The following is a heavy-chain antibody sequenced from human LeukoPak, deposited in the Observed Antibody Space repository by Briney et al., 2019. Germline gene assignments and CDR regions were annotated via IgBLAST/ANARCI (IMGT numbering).Heavy chain of an antibody. D-gene: IGHD3-22*01. CDR1: GYTFTSYA. CDR2: INTNTGNP. J-gene: IGHJ3*02. V-gene: IGHV7-4-1*02. CDR3: ARVVHPYDYESSGLTYDAFDI. Sequence: ASVKVSCKASGYTFTSYAMNWVRQAPGQGLEWLGWINTNTGNPTYAQGFTGRFVFSLDTSVNTAYLQISSLKAEDTAVYYCARVVHPYDYESSGLTYDAFDIWGQGTMVTVSS.